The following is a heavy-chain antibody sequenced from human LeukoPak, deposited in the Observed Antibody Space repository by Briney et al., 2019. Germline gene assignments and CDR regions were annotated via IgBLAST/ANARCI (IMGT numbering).Heavy chain of an antibody. V-gene: IGHV3-23*01. CDR1: GFTFSSYA. D-gene: IGHD2-21*02. CDR2: ISGSGGST. Sequence: GGSLRLSCAASGFTFSSYAMSWVRQAPGKGLELVSAISGSGGSTYYADSVKGRFTISRDNSKNTLYLQMNSLRAEDTAVYYCAKAYCGGDCEFDYWGQGTLVTVSS. J-gene: IGHJ4*02. CDR3: AKAYCGGDCEFDY.